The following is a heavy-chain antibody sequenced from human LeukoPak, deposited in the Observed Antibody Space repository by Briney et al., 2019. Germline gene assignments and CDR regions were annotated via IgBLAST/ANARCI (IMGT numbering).Heavy chain of an antibody. Sequence: TGGSLRLXCAASGFTFDDYGMSWVRQAPGKVLEWVANINQGGSVQYYMDSVKGRFTISRDDAKNSLYVQMNSLRDEDTAVYYCARVEYSGWNLEYWGQGTLVTVSS. CDR3: ARVEYSGWNLEY. CDR2: INQGGSVQ. D-gene: IGHD5-12*01. V-gene: IGHV3-7*01. J-gene: IGHJ4*02. CDR1: GFTFDDYG.